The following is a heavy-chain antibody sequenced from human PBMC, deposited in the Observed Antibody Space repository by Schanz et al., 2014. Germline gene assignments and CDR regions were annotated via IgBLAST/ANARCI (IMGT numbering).Heavy chain of an antibody. D-gene: IGHD5-12*01. CDR3: AKELNRRGGQTNFYYYYGMDV. CDR2: IYYNGTNK. Sequence: QVQLVESGGGVVQPGRSLRLSCAASGFNFSNYDIHWVRQAPGKGLEWVALIYYNGTNKYYADSVKGRFTISRDNSQNSLYLQRNTRRTEDTAVYSGAKELNRRGGQTNFYYYYGMDVRGQGTTVTVSS. V-gene: IGHV3-30*18. CDR1: GFNFSNYD. J-gene: IGHJ6*02.